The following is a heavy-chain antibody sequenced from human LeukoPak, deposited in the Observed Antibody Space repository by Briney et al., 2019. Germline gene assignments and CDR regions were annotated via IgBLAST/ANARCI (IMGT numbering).Heavy chain of an antibody. D-gene: IGHD3-22*01. CDR3: AANYYYDSSGYPDY. J-gene: IGHJ4*02. CDR2: ISSSGSTI. V-gene: IGHV3-11*01. Sequence: GGSLRLSCAASGFTFSDYYMSRIRQAPGKGLEWVSYISSSGSTIYYADSVKGRFTISRDNAKNSLYLQMNSLRAEDTAVYYCAANYYYDSSGYPDYWGQGTLVTVSS. CDR1: GFTFSDYY.